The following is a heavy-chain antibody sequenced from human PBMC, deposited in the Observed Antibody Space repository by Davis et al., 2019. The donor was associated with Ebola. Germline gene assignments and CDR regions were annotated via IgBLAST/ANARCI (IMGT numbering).Heavy chain of an antibody. Sequence: PGGSLRLSCLASGFTFSNYWMSWVRQAPGKGLEWVANIKPDETEKYYVDSVKCRFNIFRDNTRNSIYLQMNSLRAEDSAMYYCARVPAAAGRGDNWLDPWGQGTLVTVSS. CDR1: GFTFSNYW. CDR2: IKPDETEK. D-gene: IGHD6-13*01. V-gene: IGHV3-7*03. J-gene: IGHJ5*02. CDR3: ARVPAAAGRGDNWLDP.